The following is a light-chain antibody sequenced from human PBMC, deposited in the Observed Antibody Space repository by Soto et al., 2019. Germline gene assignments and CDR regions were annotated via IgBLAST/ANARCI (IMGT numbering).Light chain of an antibody. J-gene: IGKJ4*01. Sequence: DIVMTQSPDSLAVSLGERATINCKSSQSVLYSSNNKNYLAWYQQKPGQPPKLLIYWASTRESGVPDRFSGSGSGTDFTLTISSLPAEDVAVYYCQQYYSTPHTFGGGTKVGSN. CDR2: WAS. CDR3: QQYYSTPHT. V-gene: IGKV4-1*01. CDR1: QSVLYSSNNKNY.